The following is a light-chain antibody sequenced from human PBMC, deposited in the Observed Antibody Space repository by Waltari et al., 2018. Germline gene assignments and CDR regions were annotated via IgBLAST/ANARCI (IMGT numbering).Light chain of an antibody. CDR2: DAS. V-gene: IGKV3-11*01. CDR1: QSVSSY. J-gene: IGKJ2*01. Sequence: VLTQSPATPSLSPGERATLSCRASQSVSSYLAWYQQTPGQAPRLLIYDASNRATGIPARFSGSGSETDFTLTISSLEPEDFAVYYCQQRSSWPPFTFGQGTKLEIK. CDR3: QQRSSWPPFT.